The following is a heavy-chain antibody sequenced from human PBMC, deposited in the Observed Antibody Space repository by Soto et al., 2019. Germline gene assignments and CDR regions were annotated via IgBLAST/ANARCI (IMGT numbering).Heavy chain of an antibody. V-gene: IGHV3-48*03. J-gene: IGHJ3*01. CDR1: GFTFSTSE. Sequence: EVQLVESGGGLIQPGGSLRLSCAASGFTFSTSELYWDRQAPGTGLEWVSYIHPSGQPIFYADSVKGRFTISRDNATNSLYLQMSSLRAEGSAVYYCARRASSWGQGTMVTVSS. D-gene: IGHD2-2*01. CDR2: IHPSGQPI. CDR3: ARRASS.